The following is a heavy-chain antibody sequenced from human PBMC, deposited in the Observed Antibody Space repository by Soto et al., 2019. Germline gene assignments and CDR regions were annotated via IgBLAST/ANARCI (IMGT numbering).Heavy chain of an antibody. CDR1: GGSISSGGYY. CDR2: IYYSGST. Sequence: SETLSLTCTVSGGSISSGGYYWSWIRQHPGKGLEWIGYIYYSGSTYYKPSIKSRVTISVDTSKNQFALKLSSVTAADTAVYYCARVWFGELSYFDYWGQGTLVTVSS. V-gene: IGHV4-31*03. D-gene: IGHD3-10*01. CDR3: ARVWFGELSYFDY. J-gene: IGHJ4*02.